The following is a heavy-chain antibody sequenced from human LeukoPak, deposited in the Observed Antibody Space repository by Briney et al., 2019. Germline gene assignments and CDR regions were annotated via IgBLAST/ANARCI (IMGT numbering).Heavy chain of an antibody. CDR2: ISGSGGST. Sequence: GGSLRLSCAASGFTFSSYAMSWVRQAPGKGLEWVSAISGSGGSTYCADSVKGRFTVSRDNSKNTLYLQMSSLRAEDTAVYYCAKDSKRSITMIVVVITPGCFDYWGQGTLVTVSS. J-gene: IGHJ4*02. D-gene: IGHD3-22*01. V-gene: IGHV3-23*01. CDR1: GFTFSSYA. CDR3: AKDSKRSITMIVVVITPGCFDY.